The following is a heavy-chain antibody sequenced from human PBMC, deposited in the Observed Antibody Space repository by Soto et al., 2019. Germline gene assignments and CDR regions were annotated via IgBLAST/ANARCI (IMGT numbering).Heavy chain of an antibody. CDR3: ARGGRTSAHWFDP. J-gene: IGHJ5*02. Sequence: QVQLVQSGAEVKKPGASVKVSCKASGYSFTSYSITWVRQAPGQGLEWMGGISAYNGKPYYGQKVQGRVTMTTDTSPRTAYMELRSLRSDDTAVYYCARGGRTSAHWFDPWGQGTLVTVSS. D-gene: IGHD1-26*01. V-gene: IGHV1-18*01. CDR2: ISAYNGKP. CDR1: GYSFTSYS.